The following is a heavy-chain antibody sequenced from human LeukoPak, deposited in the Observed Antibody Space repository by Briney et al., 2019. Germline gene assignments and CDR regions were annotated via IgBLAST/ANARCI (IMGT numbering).Heavy chain of an antibody. V-gene: IGHV4-59*12. Sequence: NPSETLSLTCTVSGASISFYYWSWIRQPPGKGLEWIGYIYYSGGTNYNPSLKSRVTISVDTSKNQFSLKLSSVTAADTAVYYCARGAHSSGYSHFDYWGQGTLVTVSS. CDR2: IYYSGGT. CDR1: GASISFYY. J-gene: IGHJ4*02. D-gene: IGHD3-22*01. CDR3: ARGAHSSGYSHFDY.